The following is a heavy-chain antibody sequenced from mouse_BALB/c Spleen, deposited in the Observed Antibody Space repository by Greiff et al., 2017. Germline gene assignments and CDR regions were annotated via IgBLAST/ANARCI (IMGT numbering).Heavy chain of an antibody. CDR1: GFSLTGYG. D-gene: IGHD2-2*01. CDR3: ARDRNGYLYAMDY. J-gene: IGHJ4*01. CDR2: IWGDGST. V-gene: IGHV2-6-7*01. Sequence: QVQLQQSGPGLVAPSQSLSITCTVSGFSLTGYGVNWVRQPPGKGLEWLGMIWGDGSTDYNSALKSRLSISKDNSKSQVFLKMNSLQTDDTARYYCARDRNGYLYAMDYWGQGTSVTVSS.